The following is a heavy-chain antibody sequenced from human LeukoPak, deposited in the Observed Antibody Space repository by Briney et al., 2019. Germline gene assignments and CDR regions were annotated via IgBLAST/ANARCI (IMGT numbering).Heavy chain of an antibody. D-gene: IGHD6-13*01. V-gene: IGHV4-59*08. J-gene: IGHJ3*02. CDR1: GGSISSYY. CDR3: ARRGLFGAAAIRNAFDI. Sequence: SGTLSLTCTVSGGSISSYYWSWIRQPPGKGLEWIGYIYYSGSTNYNPSLKSRVTISVDTSKNQFSLKLSSVTAADTAVYYCARRGLFGAAAIRNAFDIWGQGTMVTVSS. CDR2: IYYSGST.